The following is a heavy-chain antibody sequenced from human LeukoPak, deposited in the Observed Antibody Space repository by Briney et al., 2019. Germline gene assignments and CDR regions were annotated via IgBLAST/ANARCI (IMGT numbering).Heavy chain of an antibody. CDR2: IIPILGIA. CDR3: ASPGEVYYYDSSGPFDY. D-gene: IGHD3-22*01. Sequence: ASVKVSCKASGGTFSSYAISWVRQAPGQGLEWMGRIIPILGIANYAQKFQGRVTITADKSTSTAYMELSSLRSEDTAVYYCASPGEVYYYDSSGPFDYWGQGTLVTVSS. CDR1: GGTFSSYA. J-gene: IGHJ4*02. V-gene: IGHV1-69*04.